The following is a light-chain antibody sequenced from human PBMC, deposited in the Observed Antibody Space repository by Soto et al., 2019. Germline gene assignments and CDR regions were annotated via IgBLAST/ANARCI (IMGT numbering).Light chain of an antibody. CDR3: HQYSVFPWT. J-gene: IGKJ1*01. CDR2: DAS. V-gene: IGKV1-5*01. Sequence: DVQMTQSPSTLSASVGDRVTITCRASQSIGLWLAWYQEKPGKAPKPLVYDASSLQTGVSSRFSGSGSVTEFTLTISNLKPDDFATYSCHQYSVFPWTFGQGTKVEIK. CDR1: QSIGLW.